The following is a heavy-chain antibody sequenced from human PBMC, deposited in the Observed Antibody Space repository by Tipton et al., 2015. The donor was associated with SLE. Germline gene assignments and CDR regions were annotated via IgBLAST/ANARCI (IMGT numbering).Heavy chain of an antibody. V-gene: IGHV4-61*02. CDR2: IYSSGTT. CDR3: ARHHGSGWLYGLDV. Sequence: LSLTCTVSGGSVSSTNYYWSWIRQPAGRGLEWIGRIYSSGTTNYNPSLKSRLSISIDTSKNQLSLKLSSVTAADTAVYYCARHHGSGWLYGLDVWGQGTTVTVSS. CDR1: GGSVSSTNYY. D-gene: IGHD6-19*01. J-gene: IGHJ6*02.